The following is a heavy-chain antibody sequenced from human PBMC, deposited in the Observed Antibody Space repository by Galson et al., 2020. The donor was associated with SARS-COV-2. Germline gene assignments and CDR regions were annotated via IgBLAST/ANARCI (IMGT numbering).Heavy chain of an antibody. D-gene: IGHD6-19*01. CDR1: GGTFSSYA. V-gene: IGHV1-69*10. J-gene: IGHJ4*02. CDR2: IIPILGIA. Sequence: SVKVSCKASGGTFSSYAISWVRQAPGQGLEWMGGIIPILGIANYAQKFQGRVTITADKSTSTAYMELSSLRSEDTAVYYYARGEGSGWNIDYWGQGTLVTVSS. CDR3: ARGEGSGWNIDY.